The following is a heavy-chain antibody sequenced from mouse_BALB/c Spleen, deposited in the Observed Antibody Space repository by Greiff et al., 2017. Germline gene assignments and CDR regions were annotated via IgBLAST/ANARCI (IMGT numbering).Heavy chain of an antibody. V-gene: IGHV3-2*02. CDR1: GYSITSDYA. CDR3: ARNWATGWFAY. D-gene: IGHD3-1*01. J-gene: IGHJ3*01. Sequence: EVKLQESGPGLVKPSQSLSLTCTVTGYSITSDYAWNWIRQFPGNKLEWMGYISYSGSTSYNPSLKSRISITRDTSKNQFFLQLNSVTTEDTATYYCARNWATGWFAYWGQGTLVTVSA. CDR2: ISYSGST.